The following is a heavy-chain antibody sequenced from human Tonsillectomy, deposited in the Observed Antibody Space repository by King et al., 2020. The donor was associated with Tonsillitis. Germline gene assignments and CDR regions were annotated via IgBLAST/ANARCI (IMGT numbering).Heavy chain of an antibody. V-gene: IGHV4-38-2*02. Sequence: QLQESGPGLVKPSETLSLTCTVSGYSISSGYYWGWIRQPPGKGLEWIGSLYHSGSTYSNPSLKSRVTISVDTSKNQFSLKLSSVTAADTAVYYCARDIIGVVVPAHAFDIWGQGTMVTVSS. CDR2: LYHSGST. CDR3: ARDIIGVVVPAHAFDI. D-gene: IGHD2-15*01. J-gene: IGHJ3*02. CDR1: GYSISSGYY.